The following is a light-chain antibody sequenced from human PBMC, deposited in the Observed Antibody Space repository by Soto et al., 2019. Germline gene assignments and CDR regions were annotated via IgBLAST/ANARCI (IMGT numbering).Light chain of an antibody. V-gene: IGKV3-20*01. CDR1: QSVSSSY. CDR2: GAS. CDR3: QQYVSSPIT. J-gene: IGKJ2*01. Sequence: EIGLTQSPGTLSLSPGERATLSCRASQSVSSSYLAWYQQKPGPAPRLLISGASSRSTGIPDRFSGSGSGTDFTLTIIRLEPEDFAVYYCQQYVSSPITFGQRTNLEIK.